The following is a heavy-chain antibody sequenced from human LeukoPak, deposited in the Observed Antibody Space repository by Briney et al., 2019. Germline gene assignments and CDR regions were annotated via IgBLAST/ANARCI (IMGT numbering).Heavy chain of an antibody. D-gene: IGHD6-6*01. J-gene: IGHJ6*02. Sequence: PGGSLRLSCAASGFTFSSYSMNWVRQAPGKGLEGVSCISSSSSYIYYAESVKGRFTISRDNAKNSLYLQMNSLRAEDTAVYYCARRQLVRDDYYGMDVWGQGTTVTVSS. V-gene: IGHV3-21*01. CDR2: ISSSSSYI. CDR1: GFTFSSYS. CDR3: ARRQLVRDDYYGMDV.